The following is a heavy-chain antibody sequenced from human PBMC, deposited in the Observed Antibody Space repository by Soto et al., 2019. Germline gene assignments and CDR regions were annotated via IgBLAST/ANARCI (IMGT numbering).Heavy chain of an antibody. V-gene: IGHV1-8*01. J-gene: IGHJ6*02. CDR1: GYTFTSYD. D-gene: IGHD3-10*01. CDR3: ARGPASGGYYGSGRPHYYGMDV. Sequence: ASVEVSCKXSGYTFTSYDINWVRQVTGQGPEWMGWKNCNRGNTGYAQKFHGRVTMSRHTSISTAYMALSSLKSEDTAVYYCARGPASGGYYGSGRPHYYGMDVWGQGTTVTVSS. CDR2: KNCNRGNT.